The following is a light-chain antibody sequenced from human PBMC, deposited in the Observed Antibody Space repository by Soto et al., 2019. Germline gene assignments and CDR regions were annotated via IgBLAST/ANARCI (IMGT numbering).Light chain of an antibody. Sequence: QSALAQPASLSGSPGKSITIPCTGTSSDIGSSSYVSWYQQHPGKAPKLMIFDVSYRPSGISDRFSGSKSGNTASLTISGLQPEDEADYYCSSYGASSTLFGGGTKLTVL. CDR1: SSDIGSSSY. J-gene: IGLJ3*02. CDR3: SSYGASSTL. CDR2: DVS. V-gene: IGLV2-14*03.